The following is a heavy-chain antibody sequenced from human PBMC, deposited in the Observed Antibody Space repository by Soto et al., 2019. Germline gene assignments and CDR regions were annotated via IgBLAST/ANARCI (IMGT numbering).Heavy chain of an antibody. Sequence: KSGGSLRLSCAASGFTFSSYSMNWVRQAPGKGLEWVSSISSSSSYIYYADSVKGRFTISRDNAKNSLYLQMNSLRAEDTAVYYCAREGSYYFYYYYGMDVWGQGTTVTVSS. CDR3: AREGSYYFYYYYGMDV. D-gene: IGHD1-26*01. J-gene: IGHJ6*02. CDR2: ISSSSSYI. CDR1: GFTFSSYS. V-gene: IGHV3-21*01.